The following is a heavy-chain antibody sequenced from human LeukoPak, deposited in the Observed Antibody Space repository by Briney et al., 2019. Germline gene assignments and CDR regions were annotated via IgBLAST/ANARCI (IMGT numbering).Heavy chain of an antibody. V-gene: IGHV3-23*01. J-gene: IGHJ4*02. CDR3: AKETSAYYYGELDS. CDR2: FTGRGDST. CDR1: GFTFRSFA. Sequence: PGGSLSLSCAVSGFTFRSFAMSWVRRAPGRGREWVSCFTGRGDSTYYANSVKGRCTISRDHSKKTLDLQMNSLRAEHAAIYYCAKETSAYYYGELDSWGQGGLVTVSS. D-gene: IGHD3-22*01.